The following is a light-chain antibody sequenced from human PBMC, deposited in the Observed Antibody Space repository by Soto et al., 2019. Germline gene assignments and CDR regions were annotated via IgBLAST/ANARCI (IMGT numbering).Light chain of an antibody. V-gene: IGLV2-8*01. CDR2: EVT. Sequence: QSVLTQPPSASGSPGQSVTISCTGTSNDIGGYNFVSWYQQHPGKAPKLIIYEVTERPSGVPDRFSGSKSGNTASLTVSGLQAEDEADYYCNSYAGSHNVIFGGGTKLTVL. J-gene: IGLJ2*01. CDR3: NSYAGSHNVI. CDR1: SNDIGGYNF.